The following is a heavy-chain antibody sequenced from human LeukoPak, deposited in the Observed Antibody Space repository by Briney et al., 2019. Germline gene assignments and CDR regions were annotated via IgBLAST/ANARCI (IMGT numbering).Heavy chain of an antibody. Sequence: ASVKVSCKASGYTFTSYYMHWVRQAPGQGLGWMGIINPSGGSTSYAQKFQGRVTMTRDTSTSTVYMELSSLRSEDTAVYYCARDLVVVTGLRTRGSFDIWGQGTMVTVSS. CDR1: GYTFTSYY. CDR3: ARDLVVVTGLRTRGSFDI. D-gene: IGHD2-21*02. J-gene: IGHJ3*02. V-gene: IGHV1-46*01. CDR2: INPSGGST.